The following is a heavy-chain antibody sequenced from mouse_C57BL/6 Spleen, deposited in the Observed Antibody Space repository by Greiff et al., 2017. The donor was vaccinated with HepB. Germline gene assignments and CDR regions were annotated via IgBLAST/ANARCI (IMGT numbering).Heavy chain of an antibody. CDR3: VRDRDGYPLVNGYFDV. Sequence: EVKLMESEGGLVQPGSSMKLSCTASGFTFSDYYMAWVRQVPEKGLEWVANINYDGSSTYYLDSLKSRFIISRDNAKNILYLQMSSLKSEDTATYYCVRDRDGYPLVNGYFDVWGTGTTVTVSS. V-gene: IGHV5-16*01. CDR1: GFTFSDYY. CDR2: INYDGSST. D-gene: IGHD2-3*01. J-gene: IGHJ1*03.